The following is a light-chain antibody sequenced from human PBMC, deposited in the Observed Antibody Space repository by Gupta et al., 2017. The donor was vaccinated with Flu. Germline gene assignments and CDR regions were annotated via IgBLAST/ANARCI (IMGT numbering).Light chain of an antibody. CDR3: QSYDTSLSGSRV. CDR2: GNN. CDR1: NIGAGYD. J-gene: IGLJ3*02. V-gene: IGLV1-40*01. Sequence: NIGAGYDVHWYQQFPGTAPKLLIFGNNDRPSGVPDRFSGSKSGPSASLAITGLQAEDEADYYCQSYDTSLSGSRVFGGGTKLTVL.